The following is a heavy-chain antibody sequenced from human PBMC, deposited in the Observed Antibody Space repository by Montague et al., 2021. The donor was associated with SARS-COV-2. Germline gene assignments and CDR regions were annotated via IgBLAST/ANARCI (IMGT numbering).Heavy chain of an antibody. CDR3: VSAGGCHSRPPG. CDR1: GDSIMTTDC. D-gene: IGHD4-11*01. J-gene: IGHJ4*02. Sequence: SETLSLTCAVSGDSIMTTDCWSWVSQHPGKGLEWIGAIYQGASTNYNPSLKSRVTMSVDRSKNQVSLERDSVTAADTAQYYCVSAGGCHSRPPGWGQGALVIVSS. V-gene: IGHV4-4*02. CDR2: IYQGAST.